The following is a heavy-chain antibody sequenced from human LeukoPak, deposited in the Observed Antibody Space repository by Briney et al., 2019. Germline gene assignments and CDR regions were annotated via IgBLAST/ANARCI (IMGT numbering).Heavy chain of an antibody. D-gene: IGHD6-13*01. CDR3: ARVMSYSNSWYVFDY. Sequence: SETLSLTCTVSGGSISSYYWSWIRQPPGKGLEWIGYISYSGSTNYNPSLKSRVTISVDTSKNQFSLGLSSVTAADTAVFYCARVMSYSNSWYVFDYWGQGSLVTVSS. V-gene: IGHV4-59*01. CDR1: GGSISSYY. J-gene: IGHJ4*02. CDR2: ISYSGST.